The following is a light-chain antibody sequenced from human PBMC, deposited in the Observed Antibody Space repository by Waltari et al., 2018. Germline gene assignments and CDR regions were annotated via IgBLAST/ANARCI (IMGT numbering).Light chain of an antibody. Sequence: QSVPTQPPSASGTPGQRVTISCSGSSSNLGNNYVYCYQEFPGTAPKLLIYKNNQRASGVPDRFSGSKSGTSMSLAISGLRTEDEADYYCAAWDDSLSRVIFGGGTKLTVL. V-gene: IGLV1-47*01. CDR3: AAWDDSLSRVI. CDR2: KNN. CDR1: SSNLGNNY. J-gene: IGLJ2*01.